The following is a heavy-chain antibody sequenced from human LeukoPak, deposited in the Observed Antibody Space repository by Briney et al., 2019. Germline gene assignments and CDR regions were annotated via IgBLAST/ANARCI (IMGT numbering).Heavy chain of an antibody. D-gene: IGHD2-21*02. Sequence: PSETLSLTCAVYGGSFSGYYWSWIRQPPGKGLEWIGEINNSGSTNYNPSLKSRVTISVDTSKNQFSLKLSSVTAADTAVYYCASGGHIVVVTATFRGWYFDLWGRGTLVTASS. CDR3: ASGGHIVVVTATFRGWYFDL. J-gene: IGHJ2*01. CDR1: GGSFSGYY. V-gene: IGHV4-34*01. CDR2: INNSGST.